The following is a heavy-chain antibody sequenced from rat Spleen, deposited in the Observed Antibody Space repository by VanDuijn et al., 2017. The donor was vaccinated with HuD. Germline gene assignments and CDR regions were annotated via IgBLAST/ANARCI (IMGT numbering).Heavy chain of an antibody. D-gene: IGHD1-11*01. V-gene: IGHV4-2*01. CDR1: GINFSDYW. J-gene: IGHJ2*01. CDR3: VREKEGIDF. Sequence: EVKLVESGGCLSQPVKNLKLLSAAPGINFSDYWMGWVRQAPGKGLAWLGELNKDSSTIKYTPSLKDKFTVSRDKAQNTLYLQMNKLGSEDTANYYCVREKEGIDFWGQGVMVTVSS. CDR2: LNKDSSTI.